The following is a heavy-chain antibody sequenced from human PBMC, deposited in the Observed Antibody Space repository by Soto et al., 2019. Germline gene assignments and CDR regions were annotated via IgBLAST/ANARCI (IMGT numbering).Heavy chain of an antibody. D-gene: IGHD3-10*01. CDR3: ARGTYFDY. CDR1: GYSITNYI. Sequence: QVQLVQSGAEVKKPGASVKVSCKASGYSITNYIITWVRQAPGQGLEWMGWISAYNGNTDYAQKVQGRVSMTTDTSTSTAYMDLTSLRSDDTAVYYCARGTYFDYWGQGTLVTVSS. CDR2: ISAYNGNT. V-gene: IGHV1-18*01. J-gene: IGHJ4*02.